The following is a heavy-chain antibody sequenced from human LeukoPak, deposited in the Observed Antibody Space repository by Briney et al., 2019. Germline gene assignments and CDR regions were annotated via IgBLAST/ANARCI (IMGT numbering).Heavy chain of an antibody. CDR3: ASPPPGYSGYDFNH. V-gene: IGHV1-69*06. J-gene: IGHJ5*02. CDR2: IIPIFGTA. D-gene: IGHD5-12*01. CDR1: GGTFSSYA. Sequence: ASVKVSCKASGGTFSSYAISWVRQAPGQGLEWMGGIIPIFGTANYAQKFQGRVTITADKSTSTAYMELSSLRSEDTAVYYCASPPPGYSGYDFNHWGQGTLVTVSS.